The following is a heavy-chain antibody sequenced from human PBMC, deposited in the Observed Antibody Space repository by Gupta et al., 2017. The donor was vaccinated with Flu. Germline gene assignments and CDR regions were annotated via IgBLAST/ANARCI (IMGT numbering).Heavy chain of an antibody. CDR3: ARGPIAAAGYFDY. J-gene: IGHJ4*02. V-gene: IGHV3-74*01. CDR2: INSDGSST. D-gene: IGHD6-13*01. CDR1: GFTFSSYW. Sequence: EVQLVESGGGLVQPGGSLSLSCAASGFTFSSYWIHWVRQAPGKGLVWVSRINSDGSSTSYADSVKGRFTISRDNAKNTLYLQMNSLRAEDTAVYYCARGPIAAAGYFDYWGQGTLVTVSS.